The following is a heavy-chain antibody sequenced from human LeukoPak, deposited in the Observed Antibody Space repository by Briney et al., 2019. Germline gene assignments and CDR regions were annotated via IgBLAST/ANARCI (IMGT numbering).Heavy chain of an antibody. CDR3: AKTHRYCSGGTCYLFDY. CDR1: GFTFISYA. V-gene: IGHV3-23*01. D-gene: IGHD2-15*01. CDR2: ISGSGGST. Sequence: GGSRSLSCAASGFTFISYAMSGVGKPPGKGLEWVSAISGSGGSTYYADSVKGRFTISRDNSENTLYLQMNSLRAEDTAVYYCAKTHRYCSGGTCYLFDYWGQGTLVTVSS. J-gene: IGHJ4*02.